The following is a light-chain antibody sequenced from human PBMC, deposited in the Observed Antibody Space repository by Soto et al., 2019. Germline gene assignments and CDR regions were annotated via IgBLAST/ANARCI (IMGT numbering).Light chain of an antibody. J-gene: IGKJ3*01. CDR3: LYGGA. CDR2: DAS. CDR1: QSISNY. Sequence: EVLLTQSPATLSLSPGERATLSCRAGQSISNYLAWYQQKPGQAPRLLIYDASSRATDVPARFSGSGSGTDFTLTISSLEPDDFAVYYCLYGGAFGPGTKVEIK. V-gene: IGKV3-11*01.